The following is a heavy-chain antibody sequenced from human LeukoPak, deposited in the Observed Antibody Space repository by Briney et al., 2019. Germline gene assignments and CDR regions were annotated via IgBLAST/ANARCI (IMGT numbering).Heavy chain of an antibody. D-gene: IGHD1-26*01. Sequence: GGSLRLSCAASGFTFSGSAMHWVRQASGKGLEWVGRIRSKANSYATAYAASVKGRFTISRDDSKNTAYLRMNSLKTEDTAVYYCTRLSGSYYSVGAFDIWGQETMVTVSS. CDR2: IRSKANSYAT. V-gene: IGHV3-73*01. J-gene: IGHJ3*02. CDR3: TRLSGSYYSVGAFDI. CDR1: GFTFSGSA.